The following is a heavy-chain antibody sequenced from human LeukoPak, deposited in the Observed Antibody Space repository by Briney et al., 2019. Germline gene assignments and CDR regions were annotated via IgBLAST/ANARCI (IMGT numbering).Heavy chain of an antibody. Sequence: GASVKVSCKASGYTFTSYGISWVRQAPGQGLEWMGWISAYNGNTNYAQKLRGRVTMTTDTSTSTAYMELRSLRSDDTAVYYCARSGDYYDSRSGFDYWGQGTLVTVSS. CDR2: ISAYNGNT. V-gene: IGHV1-18*01. D-gene: IGHD3-22*01. CDR3: ARSGDYYDSRSGFDY. CDR1: GYTFTSYG. J-gene: IGHJ4*02.